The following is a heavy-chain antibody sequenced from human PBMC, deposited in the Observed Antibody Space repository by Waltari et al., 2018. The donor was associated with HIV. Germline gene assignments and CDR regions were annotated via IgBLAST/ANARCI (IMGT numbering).Heavy chain of an antibody. D-gene: IGHD3-10*01. V-gene: IGHV4-38-2*01. J-gene: IGHJ4*02. CDR2: VYPSGSP. CDR1: GYSISSGFY. Sequence: QVQLQESGPGLVKPSETLSLTCAVSGYSISSGFYWAWIRQPPGKGLDWIGNVYPSGSPSYNPSLKSRVTISLDTSANQFSLTLSSVTAADTAVYYCARYGSGTSFDFWGQGALVTVSS. CDR3: ARYGSGTSFDF.